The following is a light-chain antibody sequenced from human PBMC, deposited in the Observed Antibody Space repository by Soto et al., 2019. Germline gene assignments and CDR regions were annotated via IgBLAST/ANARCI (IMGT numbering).Light chain of an antibody. CDR3: AAWDDSLSGDHYV. V-gene: IGLV1-47*01. J-gene: IGLJ1*01. CDR2: RNN. CDR1: SSNIGSNY. Sequence: QSVLTQPPSASGTPGQRVTISCSGSSSNIGSNYVYWYQQLPGTAPKLLIYRNNQRPSGVPDRFSGSKSGTSASLAISGLRSEDEADYYCAAWDDSLSGDHYVFGTGTKLTVL.